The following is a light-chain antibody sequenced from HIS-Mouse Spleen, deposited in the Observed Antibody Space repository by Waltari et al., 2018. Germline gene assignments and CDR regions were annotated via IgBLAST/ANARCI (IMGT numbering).Light chain of an antibody. J-gene: IGLJ3*02. V-gene: IGLV2-8*01. Sequence: QSALTQPPSASGSPGQSVPISCPGPSSAVGGSNYVPWYQQHPGKAPKLMIYEVSKRPSGVPDRFSGSKSGNTASLTVSGLQAEDEADYYCSSYAGSNNWVFGGGTKLTVL. CDR2: EVS. CDR1: SSAVGGSNY. CDR3: SSYAGSNNWV.